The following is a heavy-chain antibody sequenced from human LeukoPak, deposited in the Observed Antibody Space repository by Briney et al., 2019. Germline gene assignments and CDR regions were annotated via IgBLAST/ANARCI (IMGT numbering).Heavy chain of an antibody. V-gene: IGHV4-39*01. J-gene: IGHJ6*02. Sequence: SETLSLTCTVSGGSISSSSYYWGWIRQPPGTGLEWIGSIYYSGSTYYNPSLKSRVTISVDTSKNQFSLKLSSVTAADTAVYYCSRSGDSSGWYPHRYYYYGMDVWGQGTTVTVSS. CDR3: SRSGDSSGWYPHRYYYYGMDV. D-gene: IGHD6-13*01. CDR1: GGSISSSSYY. CDR2: IYYSGST.